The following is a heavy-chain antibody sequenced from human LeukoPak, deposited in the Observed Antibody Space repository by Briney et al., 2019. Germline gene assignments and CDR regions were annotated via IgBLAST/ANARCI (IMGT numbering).Heavy chain of an antibody. Sequence: GGSLRLSCAASGFTFSSYVMTWVRQAPGKGLEWVANIKQDGSEKYYVDSVKGRFTISRDNAKNSLYLQMNSLRTEDTAVYYCARNSGSHPWGQGTLVTVSS. V-gene: IGHV3-7*01. CDR3: ARNSGSHP. J-gene: IGHJ5*02. D-gene: IGHD3-10*01. CDR2: IKQDGSEK. CDR1: GFTFSSYV.